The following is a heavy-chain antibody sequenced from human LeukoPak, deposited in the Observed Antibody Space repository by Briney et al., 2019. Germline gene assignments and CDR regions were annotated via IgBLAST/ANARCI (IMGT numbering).Heavy chain of an antibody. D-gene: IGHD1-7*01. CDR3: ARRGITGTTKH. Sequence: SETLSLTCTVSGGSISSSSYYWGWIRQPPGKGLEWIGRIYYSGSTYYNPSLKSRVTISVDTSKNQFSLKLSSVTAADTAVYYCARRGITGTTKHWGQGTLVAVSS. CDR1: GGSISSSSYY. J-gene: IGHJ1*01. CDR2: IYYSGST. V-gene: IGHV4-39*01.